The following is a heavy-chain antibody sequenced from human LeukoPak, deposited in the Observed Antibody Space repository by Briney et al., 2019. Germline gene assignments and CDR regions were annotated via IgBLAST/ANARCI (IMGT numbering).Heavy chain of an antibody. J-gene: IGHJ6*03. V-gene: IGHV4-34*01. Sequence: KPSETLSLTCAVYGGSFSGYYWSWIRQPPGKGLEWIGEINHSGSTNYNPSLKSRVTISVDTSKNQFSLKLSSVTAADTAVYYCARETPYYYGSGSYYNGWRYYYYYMDVWGKGTTVTISS. CDR1: GGSFSGYY. D-gene: IGHD3-10*01. CDR2: INHSGST. CDR3: ARETPYYYGSGSYYNGWRYYYYYMDV.